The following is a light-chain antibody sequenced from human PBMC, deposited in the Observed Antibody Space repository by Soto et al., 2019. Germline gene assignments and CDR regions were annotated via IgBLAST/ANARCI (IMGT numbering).Light chain of an antibody. CDR1: QGIGNA. J-gene: IGKJ1*01. V-gene: IGKV1-17*01. Sequence: IQMTQSPSSLSASVGDRVTISCRASQGIGNALGWYQQKPGKPPKVLIYGASNLQSGVSPRFSGSGSGTEFTLTISSLQSDDFAVYYCQQYSSWVWTFGQGTKVDIK. CDR3: QQYSSWVWT. CDR2: GAS.